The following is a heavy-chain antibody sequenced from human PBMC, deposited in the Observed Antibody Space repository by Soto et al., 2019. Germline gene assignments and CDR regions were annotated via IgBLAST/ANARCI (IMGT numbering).Heavy chain of an antibody. CDR3: ARGFPLGVDP. J-gene: IGHJ5*02. CDR1: GYTFTNYA. D-gene: IGHD3-16*02. V-gene: IGHV1-3*05. CDR2: INAGNGNT. Sequence: QVQLVQSGAEEKKPGASVKGSCKASGYTFTNYAMHWVRQAPGQRLEWMGWINAGNGNTKYSQKFQGRVTITRDTSASTAYMELSSLRSEDTAVYYGARGFPLGVDPWGQGTLVTVSS.